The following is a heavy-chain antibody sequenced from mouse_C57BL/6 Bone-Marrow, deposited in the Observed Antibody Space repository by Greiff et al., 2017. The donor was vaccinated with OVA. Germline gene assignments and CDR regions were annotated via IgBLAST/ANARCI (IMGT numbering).Heavy chain of an antibody. D-gene: IGHD1-1*01. V-gene: IGHV5-4*01. CDR2: ISDGGSYT. CDR1: GFTFSSYA. J-gene: IGHJ2*01. CDR3: ARDSVATYYYFDY. Sequence: GKLVESGGGLVKPGGSLKLSCAASGFTFSSYAMSWVRQTPEKRLEWVATISDGGSYTYYPDNVKGRFTISRDNAKNNLYLQMSHLKSEDTAMYYCARDSVATYYYFDYWGQGTTLTVSS.